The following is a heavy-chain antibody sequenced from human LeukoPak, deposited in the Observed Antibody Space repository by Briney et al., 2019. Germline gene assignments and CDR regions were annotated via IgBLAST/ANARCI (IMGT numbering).Heavy chain of an antibody. CDR2: ISPYNGKT. D-gene: IGHD3-10*01. CDR1: GYIFTSQG. CDR3: ARDTGLIQGIDI. Sequence: ASVKVSCKASGYIFTSQGISWVRQAPGQGLEWMGWISPYNGKTKYARKFQDRVNMTTDTSTSTAYMELRSLRSGDAGTYYCARDTGLIQGIDIWGQGTMVAVSS. V-gene: IGHV1-18*01. J-gene: IGHJ3*02.